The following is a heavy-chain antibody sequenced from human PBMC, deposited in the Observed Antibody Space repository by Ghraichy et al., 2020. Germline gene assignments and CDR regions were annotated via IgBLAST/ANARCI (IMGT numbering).Heavy chain of an antibody. D-gene: IGHD3-10*01. Sequence: KDLEWIGSSYYSGSTYYNPSLKSRATISVYTSKNQFSLKLSPVTAADTAVYYGARDGTVRGVNGFDYWG. J-gene: IGHJ5*01. CDR3: ARDGTVRGVNGFDY. CDR2: SYYSGST. V-gene: IGHV4-30-4*01.